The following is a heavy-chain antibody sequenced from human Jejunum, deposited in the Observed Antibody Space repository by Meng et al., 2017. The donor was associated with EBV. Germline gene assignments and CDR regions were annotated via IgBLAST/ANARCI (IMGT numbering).Heavy chain of an antibody. D-gene: IGHD2-15*01. J-gene: IGHJ4*02. V-gene: IGHV4-4*02. CDR2: IYHDGSS. CDR1: GGSITSSDW. Sequence: QVQLRESGPGLVNPSGTLSLTCAVFGGSITSSDWWTWVRQPPGEGLEWIGEIYHDGSSNYSPSLKSRVTILLDKSENHFSLKLNSVTAADTAVYYCARVRCSGGSCFYFDYWGQGPLVTVSS. CDR3: ARVRCSGGSCFYFDY.